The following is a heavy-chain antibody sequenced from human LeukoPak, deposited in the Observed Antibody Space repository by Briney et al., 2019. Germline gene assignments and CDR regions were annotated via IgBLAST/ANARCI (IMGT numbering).Heavy chain of an antibody. CDR1: GFTFSSYW. J-gene: IGHJ4*02. CDR2: INTDGSST. CDR3: ARDFHYYDTSGYRY. Sequence: GGSLRLSCAASGFTFSSYWMYWVRQAPGKGLVWVSRINTDGSSTSYADSVKGRFTISRDNAKNTLYLQMNSLRAEDTAVYYCARDFHYYDTSGYRYWGQGTLVTVSS. V-gene: IGHV3-74*01. D-gene: IGHD3-22*01.